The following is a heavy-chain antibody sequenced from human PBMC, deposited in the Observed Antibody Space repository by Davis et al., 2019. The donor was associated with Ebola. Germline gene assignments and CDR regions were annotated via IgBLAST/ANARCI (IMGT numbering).Heavy chain of an antibody. V-gene: IGHV4-59*08. CDR2: IYYSGFT. CDR1: GGSIRSYY. J-gene: IGHJ4*02. CDR3: ARHHGGNSGYDLDY. Sequence: SETLSLTCPVPGGSIRSYYWSWIRQPPGKGLEWIGYIYYSGFTNYNPSLKSRATISVDTSKNQFSLKLSSVTAADTAVYYCARHHGGNSGYDLDYWGQGTLVTVSS. D-gene: IGHD5-12*01.